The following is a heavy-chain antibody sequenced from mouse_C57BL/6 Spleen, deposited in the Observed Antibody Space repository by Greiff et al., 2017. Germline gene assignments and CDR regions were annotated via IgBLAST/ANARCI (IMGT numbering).Heavy chain of an antibody. Sequence: QVQLQQPGAELVKPGASVTMSCKASGYTFTSYWITWVKQRPGQGLEWIGDIYPGSGSTNSNEKFKSKATLTVDTSSSTAYMQHISLTSKDSAVYYCARAAETAHYFDDWGQGTTLTVAS. D-gene: IGHD3-2*01. J-gene: IGHJ2*01. V-gene: IGHV1-55*01. CDR2: IYPGSGST. CDR1: GYTFTSYW. CDR3: ARAAETAHYFDD.